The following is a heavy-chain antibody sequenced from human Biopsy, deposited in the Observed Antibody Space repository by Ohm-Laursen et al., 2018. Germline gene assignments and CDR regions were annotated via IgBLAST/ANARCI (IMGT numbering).Heavy chain of an antibody. D-gene: IGHD1-26*01. CDR1: GATVTSYA. Sequence: SVKVSCKASGATVTSYAISWVRQAPGQGLEWMGRVDPFTGVTNYAHNFQGRVTITADRSTPTAYVEVSSLRSDDTAVFYCATDARWDLSLDAFHVWGQGTTVTVSS. CDR3: ATDARWDLSLDAFHV. J-gene: IGHJ6*02. CDR2: VDPFTGVT. V-gene: IGHV1-69*04.